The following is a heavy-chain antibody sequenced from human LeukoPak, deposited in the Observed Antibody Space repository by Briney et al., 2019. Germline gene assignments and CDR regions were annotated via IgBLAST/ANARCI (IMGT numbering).Heavy chain of an antibody. CDR3: ARDPSSVTTYFFDY. Sequence: SVKISCKSSGYTFRGNYIHWLRQAPGQGLEWMGWIDANNGDTKSAQKFQGRVTMSRDTSISTGYMDLSSLSPDDAAVYYCARDPSSVTTYFFDYWGRGTLGTVSS. D-gene: IGHD4-11*01. CDR1: GYTFRGNY. CDR2: IDANNGDT. V-gene: IGHV1-2*02. J-gene: IGHJ4*02.